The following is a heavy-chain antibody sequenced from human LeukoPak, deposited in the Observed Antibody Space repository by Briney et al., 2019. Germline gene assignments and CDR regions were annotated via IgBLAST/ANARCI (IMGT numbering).Heavy chain of an antibody. CDR2: IYYSGST. CDR3: ARGGGYDSSPSHFDY. D-gene: IGHD3-22*01. J-gene: IGHJ4*02. Sequence: SETLSPTCAVSGGSISSSNWWSWIRQHPGKGLEWIGYIYYSGSTYYNPSLKSRVTISVDTSKNQFSLKLSSVTAADTAVYYCARGGGYDSSPSHFDYWGQGTLVTVSS. V-gene: IGHV4-31*11. CDR1: GGSISSSNW.